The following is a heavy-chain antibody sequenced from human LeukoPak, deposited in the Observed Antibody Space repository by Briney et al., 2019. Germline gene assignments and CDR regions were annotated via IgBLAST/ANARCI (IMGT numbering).Heavy chain of an antibody. J-gene: IGHJ4*02. CDR2: IYHSGST. D-gene: IGHD5-18*01. CDR1: GGSISSGGYS. CDR3: ARARGYSYIVVY. Sequence: SETLSLTCAVSGGSISSGGYSWSWIRQPPGKGLEWIGYIYHSGSTYYNPSLKSRVTISVDRSKNQFSLKLSSVTAADTAVYYCARARGYSYIVVYWGQGTLVTVSS. V-gene: IGHV4-30-2*01.